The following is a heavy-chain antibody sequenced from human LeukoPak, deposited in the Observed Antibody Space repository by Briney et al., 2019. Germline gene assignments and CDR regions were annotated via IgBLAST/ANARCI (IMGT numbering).Heavy chain of an antibody. J-gene: IGHJ1*01. CDR1: GFTFSRYG. Sequence: GGSLRLSCLASGFTFSRYGFHWVRQAPGKGREGVSYISSSSSTIYYADYVKGRLTISRDNAKNSLYLQMNSLRAEDTAVYYCATEPSSGWPIYEYFQHWGQGTLVTVSS. CDR2: ISSSSSTI. D-gene: IGHD6-19*01. V-gene: IGHV3-48*01. CDR3: ATEPSSGWPIYEYFQH.